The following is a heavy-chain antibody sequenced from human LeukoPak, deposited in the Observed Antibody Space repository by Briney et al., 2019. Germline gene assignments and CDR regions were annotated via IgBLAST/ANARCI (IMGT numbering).Heavy chain of an antibody. CDR1: GGSFSGYY. CDR3: ARYQQRDGDWYFDL. D-gene: IGHD1/OR15-1a*01. J-gene: IGHJ2*01. V-gene: IGHV4-34*01. Sequence: SETLSLTCAVYGGSFSGYYWSWIRQPPGKGLEWIGEINHSGSTNYNPSLKSRVTISVDTSKNQFSLKLSSVTAADTAVYYCARYQQRDGDWYFDLWGRGTLVTVSP. CDR2: INHSGST.